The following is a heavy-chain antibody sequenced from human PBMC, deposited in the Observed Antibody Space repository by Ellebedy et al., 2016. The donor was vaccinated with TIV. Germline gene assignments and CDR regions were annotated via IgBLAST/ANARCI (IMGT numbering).Heavy chain of an antibody. Sequence: GESLKISCAASGFTFSSYWMSWVRQAPGKGLEWVANIKEDGSEKNYVDSVKGRFTISRDNAKNSLYLQMNSLRAEDTAVYYCARDRGYDTFDYWGQGILVTVSS. CDR2: IKEDGSEK. D-gene: IGHD5-12*01. J-gene: IGHJ4*02. V-gene: IGHV3-7*01. CDR3: ARDRGYDTFDY. CDR1: GFTFSSYW.